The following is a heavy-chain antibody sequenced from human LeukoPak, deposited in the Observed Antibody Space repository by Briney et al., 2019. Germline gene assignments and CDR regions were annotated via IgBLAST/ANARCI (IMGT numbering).Heavy chain of an antibody. J-gene: IGHJ4*02. CDR2: INHSGST. Sequence: TSETLSLICAVYSESFSGYYWMWIRQPPGKGLVWIGEINHSGSTSYNPSLKSRVTISVDTSKKQFSLNLSSVTAADTAVYYCAREDPEVVSATPFDYWGQGTLVTVSS. CDR3: AREDPEVVSATPFDY. CDR1: SESFSGYY. V-gene: IGHV4-34*01. D-gene: IGHD2-15*01.